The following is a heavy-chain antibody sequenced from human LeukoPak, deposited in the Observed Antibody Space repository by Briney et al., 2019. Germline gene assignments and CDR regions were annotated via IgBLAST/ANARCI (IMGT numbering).Heavy chain of an antibody. CDR1: GFTVSSNY. CDR3: ARVEGNSSSWLYDAFDI. CDR2: IYSGGST. D-gene: IGHD6-13*01. Sequence: PGGSLRLSCAASGFTVSSNYMSWVRQASGKGLEWVSVIYSGGSTYYADSVKGRFTISRHNSKNTLYLQMNSLRAEDTAVYYCARVEGNSSSWLYDAFDIWGQGTMVTVSS. J-gene: IGHJ3*02. V-gene: IGHV3-53*04.